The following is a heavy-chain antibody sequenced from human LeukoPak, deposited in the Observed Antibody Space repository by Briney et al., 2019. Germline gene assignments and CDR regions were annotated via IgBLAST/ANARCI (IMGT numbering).Heavy chain of an antibody. V-gene: IGHV3-23*01. CDR2: ISGSGGST. CDR1: GFTFSSYA. Sequence: GGSLRLSCAASGFTFSSYAMSWVRQAPGKGLEWVSAISGSGGSTYYADSVKGRFTIPRDNSKNTLYLQMNSLRAEDTAVYYCAKEKGAYSSSWLASNWGQGTLVTVSS. J-gene: IGHJ4*02. D-gene: IGHD6-13*01. CDR3: AKEKGAYSSSWLASN.